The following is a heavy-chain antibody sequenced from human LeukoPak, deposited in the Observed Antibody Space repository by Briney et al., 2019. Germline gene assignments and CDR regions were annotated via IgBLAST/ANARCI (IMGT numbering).Heavy chain of an antibody. V-gene: IGHV1-2*06. Sequence: ASVKVPCKASGYTFTGYYMHWVRQAPGQGLEWMGRINPNSGGTNYAQKFQGRVTMTRDTSISTAYMELSRLRSDDTAVYYCAREAMIVVGAFDIWGQGTMVTVSS. CDR1: GYTFTGYY. D-gene: IGHD3-22*01. CDR3: AREAMIVVGAFDI. J-gene: IGHJ3*02. CDR2: INPNSGGT.